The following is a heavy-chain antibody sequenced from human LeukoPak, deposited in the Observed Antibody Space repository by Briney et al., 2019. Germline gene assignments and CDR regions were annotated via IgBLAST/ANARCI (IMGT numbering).Heavy chain of an antibody. V-gene: IGHV4-38-2*02. CDR3: ARSGYYDSSGYFDY. CDR1: GYSIRSGYY. Sequence: PSETLSLTCTVSGYSIRSGYYWGWIRQPPGKGLEWIGSIYHSGSIYHNPSLRSRVTISVDTSKHQFSLKLSSVTAADTAVYYCARSGYYDSSGYFDYWGQGPLVTVSS. CDR2: IYHSGSI. D-gene: IGHD3-22*01. J-gene: IGHJ4*02.